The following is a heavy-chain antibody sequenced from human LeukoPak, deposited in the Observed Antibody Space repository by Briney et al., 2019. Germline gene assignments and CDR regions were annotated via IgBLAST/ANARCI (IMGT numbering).Heavy chain of an antibody. CDR1: GGSLSSGSYF. J-gene: IGHJ3*02. D-gene: IGHD2-21*01. V-gene: IGHV4-61*02. Sequence: SETLSLTCTVSGGSLSSGSYFWSWIRQPAGKGLEWIGRSYVSGSTSYNPSLKSRVTISVDTSKNQFSLQLNSVTPEDTAVYYCARDGLCGGDCIDAFDIWGQGTMVTVSS. CDR3: ARDGLCGGDCIDAFDI. CDR2: SYVSGST.